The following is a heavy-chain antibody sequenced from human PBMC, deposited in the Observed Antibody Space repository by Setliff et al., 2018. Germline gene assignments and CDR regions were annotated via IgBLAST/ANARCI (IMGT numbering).Heavy chain of an antibody. D-gene: IGHD2-15*01. V-gene: IGHV3-21*01. CDR1: GFTFSSYS. Sequence: GGSLRLSCAASGFTFSSYSMNWVRQAPGKGLEWVSSISSSSYIYYADSVKGRFTISRDNAKNSLYLQMNSLRAEDTAVYYCARGAYCSGGSCYSPLDYWGQGTLVTVSS. J-gene: IGHJ4*02. CDR3: ARGAYCSGGSCYSPLDY. CDR2: ISSSSYI.